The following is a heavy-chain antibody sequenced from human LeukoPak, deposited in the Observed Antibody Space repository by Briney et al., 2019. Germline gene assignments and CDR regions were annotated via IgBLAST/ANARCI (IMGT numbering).Heavy chain of an antibody. CDR3: ARERATTDYYYGMDV. V-gene: IGHV3-33*01. J-gene: IGHJ6*02. D-gene: IGHD1-26*01. CDR1: GFTFSSYG. Sequence: GGSLRLSCAASGFTFSSYGMHWVRQAPGKGLEWVAVIWYDGSNKYYADSVKGRFTISRDNSKNTLNLQMNSLRAEDTAVYYCARERATTDYYYGMDVWGQGTTVTVSS. CDR2: IWYDGSNK.